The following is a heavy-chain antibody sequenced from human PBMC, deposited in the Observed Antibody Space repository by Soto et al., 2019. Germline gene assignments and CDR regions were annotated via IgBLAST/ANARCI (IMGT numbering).Heavy chain of an antibody. J-gene: IGHJ2*01. Sequence: GGSLRLSCAASGFTFSDYYMTWIRQAPGKGLEWLSYINTSGRTIYYADPVKGRFTISRDSTKNSLYLEMNSLRVEDTAMYYCARVERDCSGGTCSSAYWYFDLWGRGTLVTVSS. CDR3: ARVERDCSGGTCSSAYWYFDL. D-gene: IGHD2-15*01. CDR2: INTSGRTI. V-gene: IGHV3-11*01. CDR1: GFTFSDYY.